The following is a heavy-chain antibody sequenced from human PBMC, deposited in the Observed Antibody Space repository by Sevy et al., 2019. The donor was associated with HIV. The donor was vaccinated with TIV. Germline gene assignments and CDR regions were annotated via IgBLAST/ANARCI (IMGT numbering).Heavy chain of an antibody. CDR2: INHSGST. Sequence: SETLSLTCAVYGGSFSGYYWSWIRQPPGKGPEWIGEINHSGSTNYNPSLKSRVTISVDTSKNQFSLKLSSVTAADTAVYYCARALGITIFGVVNLPYGMDVWGQGTTVTVSS. CDR1: GGSFSGYY. D-gene: IGHD3-3*01. CDR3: ARALGITIFGVVNLPYGMDV. V-gene: IGHV4-34*01. J-gene: IGHJ6*02.